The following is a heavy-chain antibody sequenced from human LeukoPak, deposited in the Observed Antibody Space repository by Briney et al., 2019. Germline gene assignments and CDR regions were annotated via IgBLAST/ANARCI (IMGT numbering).Heavy chain of an antibody. J-gene: IGHJ6*02. CDR3: IRGAASGSYYGFDV. Sequence: GGSLKLSCAASGFTFSGSTMHWVRQASGKGLEWVGRIRSKANNYATAYATSVKGRFTLPRDDSKNTAYLQMNSLKTEDTAVYYCIRGAASGSYYGFDVWGQGAAVTVSS. CDR2: IRSKANNYAT. V-gene: IGHV3-73*01. CDR1: GFTFSGST. D-gene: IGHD1-26*01.